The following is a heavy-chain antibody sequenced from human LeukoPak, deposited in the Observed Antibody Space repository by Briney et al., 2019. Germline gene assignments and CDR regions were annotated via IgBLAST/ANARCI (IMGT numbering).Heavy chain of an antibody. D-gene: IGHD1-26*01. Sequence: SQTLSLTCAISGDSVSSNSAAWNWIRQSPSRGLEWLGRTYYRSKWYNDYAVSVKSRITINPDTSKNQFSLQLNSVTPEDTAVYYCARGEIFSGSYYAEWFDPWGQGTLVTVSS. J-gene: IGHJ5*02. CDR3: ARGEIFSGSYYAEWFDP. CDR2: TYYRSKWYN. V-gene: IGHV6-1*01. CDR1: GDSVSSNSAA.